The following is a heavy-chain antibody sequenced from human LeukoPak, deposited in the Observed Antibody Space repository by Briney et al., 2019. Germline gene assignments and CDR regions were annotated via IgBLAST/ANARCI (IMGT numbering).Heavy chain of an antibody. CDR1: VDSVFSNSVA. CDR3: ARGYNYGFDY. J-gene: IGHJ4*02. Sequence: SQTLSLTCAISVDSVFSNSVAWNWIRQSPSRGLEWLGRTFYRSKWYNDYAVSVKSRITINPDTSKNQFSLQLNSVTPEDTAVYYCARGYNYGFDYWGQGTLVTVSS. D-gene: IGHD5-18*01. V-gene: IGHV6-1*01. CDR2: TFYRSKWYN.